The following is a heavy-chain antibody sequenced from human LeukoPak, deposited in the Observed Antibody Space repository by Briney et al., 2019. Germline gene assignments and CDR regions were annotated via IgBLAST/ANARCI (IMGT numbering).Heavy chain of an antibody. V-gene: IGHV3-64D*09. CDR1: GFPFSNYV. J-gene: IGHJ4*02. CDR3: VKGSD. CDR2: ISSTGSST. Sequence: PGGSLRLSCSAPGFPFSNYVMHWVRQAPGKALEYVSTISSTGSSTYYAVSVQGRFAISRDNSKKMLFLQMSSPRPEDTAVYYCVKGSDWGLGTLVSVSS. D-gene: IGHD1-26*01.